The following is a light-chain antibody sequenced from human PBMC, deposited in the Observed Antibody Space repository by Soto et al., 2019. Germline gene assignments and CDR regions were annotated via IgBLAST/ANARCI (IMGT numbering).Light chain of an antibody. CDR3: QQRSNRLT. CDR1: QNVSRF. Sequence: EIVLTQSPATLSLSPGEGATLSCRASQNVSRFLAWYQRRPGQAPRLLIYDASNRASGIPARFTGSGSGTDFTLTISSLEPEDFAVYYCQQRSNRLTFGGGTKVDIK. J-gene: IGKJ4*01. CDR2: DAS. V-gene: IGKV3-11*01.